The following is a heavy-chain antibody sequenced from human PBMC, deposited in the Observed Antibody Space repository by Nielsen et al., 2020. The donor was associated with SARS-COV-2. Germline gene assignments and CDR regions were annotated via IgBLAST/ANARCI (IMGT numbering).Heavy chain of an antibody. CDR2: ISDSGAYT. CDR1: GFTFSGYY. Sequence: GESLKISCAAYGFTFSGYYMTWNRQDPGKGLEWLSYISDSGAYTNYADSVKGRFTISRDNAKNSLILQMNSLSDDDTAVYYCARKGGGYYGSGERLSYYYYGMDVWGQGTTVTVSS. J-gene: IGHJ6*02. CDR3: ARKGGGYYGSGERLSYYYYGMDV. D-gene: IGHD3-10*01. V-gene: IGHV3-11*03.